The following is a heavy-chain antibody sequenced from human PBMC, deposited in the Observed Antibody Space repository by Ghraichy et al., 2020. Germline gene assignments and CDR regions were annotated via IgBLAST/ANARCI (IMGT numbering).Heavy chain of an antibody. CDR1: GGSFSGYY. J-gene: IGHJ5*02. Sequence: SETLSLTCAVYGGSFSGYYWSWIRQPPGKGLEWIGEINHSGSTNYNPSLKSRVTISVDTSKNQFSLKLSSVTAADTAVYYCARRRLSGYDRYNWFDPWGQGTLVTVSS. V-gene: IGHV4-34*01. D-gene: IGHD5-12*01. CDR2: INHSGST. CDR3: ARRRLSGYDRYNWFDP.